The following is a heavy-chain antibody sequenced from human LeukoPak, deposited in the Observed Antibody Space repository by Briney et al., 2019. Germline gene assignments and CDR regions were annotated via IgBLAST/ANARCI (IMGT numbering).Heavy chain of an antibody. CDR2: ISGDGGST. D-gene: IGHD6-13*01. CDR3: AKDGHSSSWYHYYGMDV. Sequence: QPGGFLRLSCAASGFTFDDYAMHWVRQAPGKGLEWVSLISGDGGSTYYADSVKGRFTISRDNSKNSLDLQMNSLRTEDTALYYCAKDGHSSSWYHYYGMDVWGQGTTVTVSS. V-gene: IGHV3-43*02. CDR1: GFTFDDYA. J-gene: IGHJ6*02.